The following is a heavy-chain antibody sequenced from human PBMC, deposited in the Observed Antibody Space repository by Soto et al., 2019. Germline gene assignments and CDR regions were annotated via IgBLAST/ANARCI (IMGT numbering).Heavy chain of an antibody. CDR2: ISRTTNYI. V-gene: IGHV3-21*06. CDR1: GFTFTRYS. CDR3: PRDSAELTSNFVC. J-gene: IGHJ4*02. Sequence: GGSLRLSCAASGFTFTRYSMNWVRQAPGKGLEWVSSISRTTNYIYYGDSMKGRFTISRDNAKDSLYLEMNSLRAEDTAVYYCPRDSAELTSNFVCWRQGTMVAV. D-gene: IGHD1-26*01.